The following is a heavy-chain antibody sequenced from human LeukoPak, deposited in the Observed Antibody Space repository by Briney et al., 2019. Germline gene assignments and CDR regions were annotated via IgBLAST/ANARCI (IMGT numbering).Heavy chain of an antibody. CDR3: ARDGNGKSLDFDY. V-gene: IGHV3-7*01. D-gene: IGHD1-1*01. CDR1: GFTFSTYW. CDR2: IKQDGSDK. Sequence: GGSLRLSCAASGFTFSTYWMTWVRQAPGKGLEWVANIKQDGSDKYYVDSVKGRFTISRDNAKNSLYLQMNSLRAEDTAVYYCARDGNGKSLDFDYWGQGTLVTVSS. J-gene: IGHJ4*02.